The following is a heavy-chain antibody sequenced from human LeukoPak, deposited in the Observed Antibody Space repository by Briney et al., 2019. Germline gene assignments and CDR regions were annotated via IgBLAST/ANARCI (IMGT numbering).Heavy chain of an antibody. D-gene: IGHD3-10*01. CDR1: GFTFSSYS. J-gene: IGHJ6*03. CDR2: ISSSSSYI. CDR3: AKVMKGSERLTMVRGVIIKTAGLYYMDV. V-gene: IGHV3-21*04. Sequence: GGSLRLSCAASGFTFSSYSMNWVRQAPGKGLEWVSSISSSSSYIYHADSVKGGFTVSRDNAKNSLYLQMNSLRAEDTAVYYCAKVMKGSERLTMVRGVIIKTAGLYYMDVWGKGTTVTVSS.